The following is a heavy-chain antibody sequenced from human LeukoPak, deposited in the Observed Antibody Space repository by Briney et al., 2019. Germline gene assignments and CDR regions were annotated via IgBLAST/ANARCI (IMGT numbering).Heavy chain of an antibody. CDR2: FDPEDGET. CDR3: ATSPMVRGVIHY. CDR1: GYTLTELS. V-gene: IGHV1-24*01. Sequence: ASVKVSCKVSGYTLTELSMHWVRQAPGKGLEWMGGFDPEDGETIYAQKFQGRVTMTEDTSTDTAYMELSSLRSEDTAVYYCATSPMVRGVIHYWGQGTLATVSS. D-gene: IGHD3-10*01. J-gene: IGHJ4*02.